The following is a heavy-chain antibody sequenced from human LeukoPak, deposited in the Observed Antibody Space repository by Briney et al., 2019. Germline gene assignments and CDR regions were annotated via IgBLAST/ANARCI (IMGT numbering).Heavy chain of an antibody. CDR3: AREWRGYSYGFPEGY. D-gene: IGHD5-18*01. J-gene: IGHJ4*02. CDR2: INPNSGGT. Sequence: ASVKVSCKASGYTFTGYYMHWVRQAPGQGLEWMGWINPNSGGTNYAQKFQGRVTMTRDTSISTAYMELSRLRSDDTAVYYCAREWRGYSYGFPEGYWGQGTLVTVSS. V-gene: IGHV1-2*02. CDR1: GYTFTGYY.